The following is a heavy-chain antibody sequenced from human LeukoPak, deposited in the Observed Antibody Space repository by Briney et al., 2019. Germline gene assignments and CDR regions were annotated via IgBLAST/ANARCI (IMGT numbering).Heavy chain of an antibody. Sequence: PGRSLRLSCAASGFTFSTYSMHWVRQAPGKGLEWVAIISYDGSKKYYADSVKGRFTISRDNSKDTLFLQMNSLRPEDTAVYYCARDLKTAMDYLDYWGQGALVTVSS. CDR2: ISYDGSKK. V-gene: IGHV3-30*04. D-gene: IGHD2-2*01. J-gene: IGHJ4*02. CDR3: ARDLKTAMDYLDY. CDR1: GFTFSTYS.